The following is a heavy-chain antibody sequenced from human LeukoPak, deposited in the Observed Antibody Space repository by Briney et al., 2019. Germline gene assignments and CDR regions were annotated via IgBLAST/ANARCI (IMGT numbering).Heavy chain of an antibody. CDR2: INAGNGNT. Sequence: ASVKVSCKASGYTFTSYAMHWVRQAPGQRLEWMGWINAGNGNTKYSQKFQDRVTITRDTSASTAYMELSSLRSEDTAVYYCAIPDPIMGSSKVFDYWGQGTLVTVSS. V-gene: IGHV1-3*01. CDR3: AIPDPIMGSSKVFDY. J-gene: IGHJ4*02. CDR1: GYTFTSYA. D-gene: IGHD1-26*01.